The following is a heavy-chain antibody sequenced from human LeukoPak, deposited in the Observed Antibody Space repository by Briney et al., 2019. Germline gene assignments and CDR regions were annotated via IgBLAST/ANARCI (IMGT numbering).Heavy chain of an antibody. CDR3: ASGYDILTLDY. CDR1: VVIFSRYG. D-gene: IGHD3-9*01. V-gene: IGHV3-30*19. CDR2: ISYDGRNK. J-gene: IGHJ4*02. Sequence: SGGSLRLSCAAPVVIFSRYGMHWVRHAPGRGVGWVAVISYDGRNKYYTDSARGRFTSSRDNSQNTMYLQKMRARAPAPRAYNCASGYDILTLDYWGQGTRVTVSS.